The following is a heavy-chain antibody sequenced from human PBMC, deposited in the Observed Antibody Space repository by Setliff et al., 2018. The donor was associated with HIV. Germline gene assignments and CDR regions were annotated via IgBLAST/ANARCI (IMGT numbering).Heavy chain of an antibody. Sequence: GESLKISCRGSGYSFISYWIGWVRQMPGKGLEWMGIIYPGDSNTKYSPSFQGQVTLSVDKSISTAYLQWSSLKASDTAMYYCATPISITSGSAFDYWGQGTLVTVSS. V-gene: IGHV5-51*01. CDR3: ATPISITSGSAFDY. D-gene: IGHD2-2*01. CDR2: IYPGDSNT. J-gene: IGHJ4*02. CDR1: GYSFISYW.